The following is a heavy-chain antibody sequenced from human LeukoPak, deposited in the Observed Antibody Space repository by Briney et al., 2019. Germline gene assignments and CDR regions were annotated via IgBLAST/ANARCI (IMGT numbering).Heavy chain of an antibody. CDR2: INAGNGNT. J-gene: IGHJ5*02. CDR1: GYPFTSYA. Sequence: ASVKVSCKASGYPFTSYAMHWVRQAPGQRLEWMGWINAGNGNTKYSQKFQGRVTITRDTSASTAYMELSSLRSEDTAVYFCARDNSRREGGTTFWWFDPWGQGTLVSVSS. CDR3: ARDNSRREGGTTFWWFDP. V-gene: IGHV1-3*01. D-gene: IGHD1-26*01.